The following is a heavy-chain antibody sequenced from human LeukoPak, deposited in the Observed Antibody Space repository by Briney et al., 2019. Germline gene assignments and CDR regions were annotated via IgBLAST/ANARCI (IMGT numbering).Heavy chain of an antibody. CDR2: ITHSGGRT. CDR1: GFTFNSYA. Sequence: GGSLRLSCAASGFTFNSYAMSWVRQAPGKGLAWVSTITHSGGRTFYADSVKGRFTISRDISENTLYLQMNGLRAEDTAVYYCAKAWAAAGIFDSWGQGTLVTVSS. D-gene: IGHD6-13*01. CDR3: AKAWAAAGIFDS. J-gene: IGHJ4*02. V-gene: IGHV3-23*01.